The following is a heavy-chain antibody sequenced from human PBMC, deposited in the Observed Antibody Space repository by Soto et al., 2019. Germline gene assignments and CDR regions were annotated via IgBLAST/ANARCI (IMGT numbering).Heavy chain of an antibody. CDR2: ISSSSSYI. CDR3: ARSPRDYIWGSYRYTGGWFDP. Sequence: EVQLVESGGGLVKPGGSLRLSCAASGFTFSSYSMNWVRQAPGKGLEWVSSISSSSSYIYYADSVKGRFTISRDNAKNSLYLQMNSLRAEDTAVYYCARSPRDYIWGSYRYTGGWFDPWGQGTLVTVSS. D-gene: IGHD3-16*02. J-gene: IGHJ5*02. V-gene: IGHV3-21*01. CDR1: GFTFSSYS.